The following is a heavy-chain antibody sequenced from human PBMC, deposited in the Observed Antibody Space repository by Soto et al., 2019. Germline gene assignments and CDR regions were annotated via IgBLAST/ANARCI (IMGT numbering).Heavy chain of an antibody. D-gene: IGHD6-6*01. CDR2: IYWNDDK. CDR1: GFSLSTSGVG. Sequence: SGPTLVNPTQTLTLTCTFSGFSLSTSGVGVGWIRQPPGKALEWLALIYWNDDKRYSPSLKSRLTITKDTSKNQVVLTMTNMDPVDTATYYCAHRPVEYSSSSAYNWFDPWGQGTLVTV. J-gene: IGHJ5*02. CDR3: AHRPVEYSSSSAYNWFDP. V-gene: IGHV2-5*01.